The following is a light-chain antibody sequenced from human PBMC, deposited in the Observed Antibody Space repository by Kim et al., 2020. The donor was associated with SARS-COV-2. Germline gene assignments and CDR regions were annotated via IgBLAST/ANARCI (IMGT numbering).Light chain of an antibody. J-gene: IGKJ1*01. CDR3: QQYYRPPWT. CDR1: QSVNNW. CDR2: RTS. V-gene: IGKV1-5*03. Sequence: GGRVTVTCRASQSVNNWLAWYQQKAGKAPKLLIYRTSNLGGGVPSRFSGSGSGTEFTLTISSLQPDDFATYYCQQYYRPPWTFGQGTKVDIK.